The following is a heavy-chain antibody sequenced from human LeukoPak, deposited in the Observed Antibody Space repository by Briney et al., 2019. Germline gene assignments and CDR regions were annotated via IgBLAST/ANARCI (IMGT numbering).Heavy chain of an antibody. J-gene: IGHJ6*03. CDR2: ISWNSGSI. CDR1: GFTFDDYA. V-gene: IGHV3-9*03. CDR3: AKAGIAEAGAWETEGRDYYYYMDV. D-gene: IGHD6-19*01. Sequence: PGRSLRLSCAASGFTFDDYAMHWVRQAPGKGLEWVSGISWNSGSIGYADSVKGRFTISRDNAKNSLYLQMNSLRAEDMALYYCAKAGIAEAGAWETEGRDYYYYMDVWGKGTTVTVSS.